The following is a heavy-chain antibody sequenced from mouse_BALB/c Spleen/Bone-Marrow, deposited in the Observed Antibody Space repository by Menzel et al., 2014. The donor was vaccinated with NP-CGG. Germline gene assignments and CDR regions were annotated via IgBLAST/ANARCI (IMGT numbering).Heavy chain of an antibody. CDR1: GFNIKDTY. CDR3: SGFGITEEEGYYYAVDY. D-gene: IGHD3-1*01. Sequence: VQLQQSGAELVKPGASVKLSCTASGFNIKDTYMHWVKQRPEQGLEWIGRIDPANGTTNYDPKFQGKATITADTSSNTAYLQLSRLTSENTADYYCSGFGITEEEGYYYAVDYWGQGTSVTVSS. V-gene: IGHV14-3*02. J-gene: IGHJ4*01. CDR2: IDPANGTT.